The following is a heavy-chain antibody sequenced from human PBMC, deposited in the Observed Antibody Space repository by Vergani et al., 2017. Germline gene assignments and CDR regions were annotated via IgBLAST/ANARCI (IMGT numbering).Heavy chain of an antibody. D-gene: IGHD2-15*01. Sequence: QLQLQESGPGLVKPSETLSLTCTVSGGSISSSSYYWGWIRQPPGKGLEWIGEINHSGSTNYNPSLKSRVTISVDTSKNQFSLKLSSVTAADTAVYYCARVYCSGGSCYYFDYWGQGTLVSVSS. J-gene: IGHJ4*02. CDR2: INHSGST. V-gene: IGHV4-39*07. CDR1: GGSISSSSYY. CDR3: ARVYCSGGSCYYFDY.